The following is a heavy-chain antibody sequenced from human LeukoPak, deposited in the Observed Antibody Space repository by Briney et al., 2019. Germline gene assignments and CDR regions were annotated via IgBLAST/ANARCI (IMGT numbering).Heavy chain of an antibody. CDR3: ARVDIVATIDLYYGMDV. J-gene: IGHJ6*02. CDR2: IIPIFGTA. CDR1: GGTFSSYA. V-gene: IGHV1-69*13. D-gene: IGHD5-12*01. Sequence: ASVKVSCKASGGTFSSYAISWVRQAPGQGLEWMGGIIPIFGTANYAQKFQGRVTITADESTSTAYMELSSLRSEDTAVYYCARVDIVATIDLYYGMDVWGQGTTVTVSS.